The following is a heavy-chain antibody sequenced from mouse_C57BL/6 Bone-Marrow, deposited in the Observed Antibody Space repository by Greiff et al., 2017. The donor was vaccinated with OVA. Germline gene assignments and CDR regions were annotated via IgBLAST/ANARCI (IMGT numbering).Heavy chain of an antibody. D-gene: IGHD2-2*01. CDR3: AREEGYDEGYAMDY. J-gene: IGHJ4*01. Sequence: VQRVESDAELVKPGASVKISCKVSGYTFTDHTIHWMKQRPEQGLEWIGYIYPRDGSTKYNEKFKGKATLTADKSSSTAYMQLNSLTSEDSAVYFCAREEGYDEGYAMDYWGQGTSVTVSS. V-gene: IGHV1-78*01. CDR2: IYPRDGST. CDR1: GYTFTDHT.